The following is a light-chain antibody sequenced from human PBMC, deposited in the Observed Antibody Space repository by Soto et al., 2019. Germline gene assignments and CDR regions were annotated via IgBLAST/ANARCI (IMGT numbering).Light chain of an antibody. CDR2: GAS. CDR1: QSVADN. J-gene: IGKJ1*01. CDR3: QEYDNWPWT. Sequence: EIVLTQSPGTLSLSPGERATLSCRASQSVADNYLAWYQQKPGQAPRLLIHGASTRAPGFPARFSGSGSGTDFTLTISSLQSEEFAVYYCQEYDNWPWTFGEGSKVAIK. V-gene: IGKV3-15*01.